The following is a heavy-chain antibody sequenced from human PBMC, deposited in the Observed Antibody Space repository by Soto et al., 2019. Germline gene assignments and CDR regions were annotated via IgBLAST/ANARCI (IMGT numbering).Heavy chain of an antibody. CDR2: VNGDGTTT. D-gene: IGHD2-2*01. CDR1: GFPFGPFY. Sequence: EVQLVESGGGLIQPGESLRLSCAASGFPFGPFYMHWVRQAPGKGLEWGSHVNGDGTTTGYAESVKGRFTISRDNAKNTLYLQMTSLRAEDTAVYYCARDRGYPDSFDIWGQGTMVTVSS. CDR3: ARDRGYPDSFDI. J-gene: IGHJ3*02. V-gene: IGHV3-74*01.